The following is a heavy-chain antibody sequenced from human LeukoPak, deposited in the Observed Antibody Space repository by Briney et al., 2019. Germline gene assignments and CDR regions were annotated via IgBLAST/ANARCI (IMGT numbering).Heavy chain of an antibody. D-gene: IGHD4-17*01. J-gene: IGHJ4*02. CDR1: GFTFSSYW. Sequence: PGGSLRLSCAASGFTFSSYWMHWVRQAPGKGLVWVSRINSDGSSTSYADSVKGRFTISRDNSQNTLYLQMNSLRPEDTAVYYCAKGGASVTRYVDYWGQGTLVTVSS. CDR2: INSDGSST. V-gene: IGHV3-74*01. CDR3: AKGGASVTRYVDY.